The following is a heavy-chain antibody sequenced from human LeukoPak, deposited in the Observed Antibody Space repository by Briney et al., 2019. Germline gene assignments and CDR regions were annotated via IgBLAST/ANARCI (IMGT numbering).Heavy chain of an antibody. CDR3: ARHTRITMIVVVIEGDAFDI. CDR1: GYTFTSYG. V-gene: IGHV1-18*01. CDR2: ISAYNGNT. Sequence: ASVKVSCKASGYTFTSYGISWVRQAPGQGLEWMGWISAYNGNTNYAQKLQGRVTMTTDTSTSTAYMELRSLRSDDTAVYYCARHTRITMIVVVIEGDAFDIWGQGTMVTVSS. J-gene: IGHJ3*02. D-gene: IGHD3-22*01.